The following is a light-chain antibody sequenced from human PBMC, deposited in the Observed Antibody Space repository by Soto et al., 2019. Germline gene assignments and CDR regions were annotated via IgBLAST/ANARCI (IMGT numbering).Light chain of an antibody. V-gene: IGLV3-21*04. CDR2: YDS. CDR3: QVWDTSTFHPI. Sequence: SYELTQSPSVSVAPGRTARVACEGNNIGTKSVHWYQRRPGQAPVVVVYYDSDRPSGIPERFSGSNSGNTATLTISSVEAGDEADYYCQVWDTSTFHPIFGGGTQLTVL. CDR1: NIGTKS. J-gene: IGLJ2*01.